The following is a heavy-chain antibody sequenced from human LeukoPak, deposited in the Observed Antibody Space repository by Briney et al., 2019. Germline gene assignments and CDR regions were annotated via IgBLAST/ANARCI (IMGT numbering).Heavy chain of an antibody. CDR1: GGSISSSSYY. V-gene: IGHV4-39*01. CDR2: IYYSGST. J-gene: IGHJ4*02. CDR3: ASLTGVDY. Sequence: PLETLSLTCTVSGGSISSSSYYWGWIRQPPGKGLEWIGSIYYSGSTYYNPSLKSRVTISVDTSKNQFSLKLSSVTAADTAVYYCASLTGVDYWGQGTLVTVSS. D-gene: IGHD7-27*01.